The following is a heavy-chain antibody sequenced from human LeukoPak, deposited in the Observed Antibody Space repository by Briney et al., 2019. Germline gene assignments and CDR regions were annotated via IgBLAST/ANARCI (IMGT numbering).Heavy chain of an antibody. D-gene: IGHD3-22*01. J-gene: IGHJ4*02. CDR1: GFTFSSYA. CDR3: ARDPGLYYYDSSGYYYFDY. Sequence: GGSLRLSCAASGFTFSSYAMHWVRQAPGKGLEWVAVISYDGSNKYYADSVKGRFTISRDNSKNTLYLQMNSLRAEDTAVYYCARDPGLYYYDSSGYYYFDYWGQGTLVTVSS. CDR2: ISYDGSNK. V-gene: IGHV3-30*04.